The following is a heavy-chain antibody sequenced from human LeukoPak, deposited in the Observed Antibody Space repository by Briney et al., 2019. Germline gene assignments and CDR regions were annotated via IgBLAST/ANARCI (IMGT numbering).Heavy chain of an antibody. Sequence: PSETLSLTCTVSGGSISSSSYYWGWIRQPPGKGLEWIGSIYYSGSTYYNPSLKSRVTISVDTSKNQFSLKLSSVTAADTAVYYCARHVGNGFYYYYGMDVWGQGTTVTVSS. CDR3: ARHVGNGFYYYYGMDV. D-gene: IGHD2-8*01. CDR2: IYYSGST. J-gene: IGHJ6*02. V-gene: IGHV4-39*01. CDR1: GGSISSSSYY.